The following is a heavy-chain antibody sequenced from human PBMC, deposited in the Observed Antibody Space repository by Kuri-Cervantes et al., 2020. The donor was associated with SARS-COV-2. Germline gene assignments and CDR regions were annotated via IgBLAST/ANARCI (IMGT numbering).Heavy chain of an antibody. D-gene: IGHD2-2*01. J-gene: IGHJ5*02. CDR2: INPNSGGT. Sequence: ASVKVSCKASGYTFTGYYMHWVRQAPGQGLEWMGWINPNSGGTNYAQKFQGRVTMTEDTSTDTAYMELSSLRSEDTAVYYCARDFGFSVLLYWFDPWGQGTLVTVSS. V-gene: IGHV1-2*02. CDR1: GYTFTGYY. CDR3: ARDFGFSVLLYWFDP.